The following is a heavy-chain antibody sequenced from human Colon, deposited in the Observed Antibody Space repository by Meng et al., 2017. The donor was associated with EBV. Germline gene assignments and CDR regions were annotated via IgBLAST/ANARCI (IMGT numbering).Heavy chain of an antibody. D-gene: IGHD6-19*01. CDR3: ARVSSGWDYFDY. CDR1: GGPVSSGGYY. V-gene: IGHV4-31*03. J-gene: IGHJ4*02. Sequence: QVQLQESGPGLAKPSQTLSLPCTVSGGPVSSGGYYWTWIRQHPGKGLEWFGHIYYSGSTFYNPSLKRRVIISIDTSKNQFSLNLRSVTAADTAVYYCARVSSGWDYFDYWGQGTLVTVSS. CDR2: IYYSGST.